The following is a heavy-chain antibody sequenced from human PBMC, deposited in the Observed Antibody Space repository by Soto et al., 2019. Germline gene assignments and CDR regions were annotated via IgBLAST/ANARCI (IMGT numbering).Heavy chain of an antibody. CDR3: GGATEDWSFDL. CDR1: GFTFSRYG. Sequence: ESGGGVVQPERSLRLSCAASGFTFSRYGMHWVRQAPGKGLEWVAVVWNDGNNKYYADSVKGRFTISRDNSKNTVYLQINSLRAEDTAVYYCGGATEDWSFDLWGRGTLVTVSS. J-gene: IGHJ2*01. CDR2: VWNDGNNK. V-gene: IGHV3-33*01.